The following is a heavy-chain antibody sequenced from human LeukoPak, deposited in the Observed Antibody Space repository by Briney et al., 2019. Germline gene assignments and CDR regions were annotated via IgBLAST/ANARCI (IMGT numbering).Heavy chain of an antibody. CDR3: ASRGGYYFDY. V-gene: IGHV3-11*01. Sequence: PGGSLRLSCAASGFTFSDYYMSWIRQAPGKGLEWISYISSDGTTMYYADSVKGRFTISRDNAKNSLYLQVNSLRVEDTAVYYCASRGGYYFDYWGQGALVTVSS. CDR2: ISSDGTTM. J-gene: IGHJ4*02. D-gene: IGHD3-22*01. CDR1: GFTFSDYY.